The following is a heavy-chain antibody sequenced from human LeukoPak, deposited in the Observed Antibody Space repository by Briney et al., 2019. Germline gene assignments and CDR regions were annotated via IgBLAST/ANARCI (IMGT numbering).Heavy chain of an antibody. V-gene: IGHV4-34*01. Sequence: PSETLSLTCAVYGGSFSGYHWSWIRQPPGKGLEWIGEINHSGSTNYNPSLKSRVTISVDTSKNQFSLKLSSVTAADTAVYYCARGPYCSGGSCSRKYYYYYYGMDVWGQGTTVTVSS. CDR2: INHSGST. D-gene: IGHD2-15*01. CDR1: GGSFSGYH. CDR3: ARGPYCSGGSCSRKYYYYYYGMDV. J-gene: IGHJ6*02.